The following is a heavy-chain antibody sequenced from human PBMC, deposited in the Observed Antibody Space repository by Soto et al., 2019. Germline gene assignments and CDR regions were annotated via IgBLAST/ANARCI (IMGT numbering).Heavy chain of an antibody. D-gene: IGHD1-7*01. J-gene: IGHJ4*02. CDR1: GFSLSSYW. V-gene: IGHV3-7*01. Sequence: EVQLVESGGGLVQPGGSLRLSCAASGFSLSSYWMSWVRQAPGKGLEWVANMNQDGSESDYVGSVKGRFTFTRDNAKNSLYLHMNSLRAEDTAVYYCARLSTSVGRRELACWGQGTMVTVSS. CDR2: MNQDGSES. CDR3: ARLSTSVGRRELAC.